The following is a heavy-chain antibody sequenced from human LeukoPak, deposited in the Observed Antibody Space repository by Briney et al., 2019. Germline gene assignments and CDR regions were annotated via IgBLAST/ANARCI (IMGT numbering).Heavy chain of an antibody. V-gene: IGHV1-18*01. D-gene: IGHD2-2*01. CDR1: GYTFTSYG. CDR3: ARGEDIVIVPAAQQQLVPIDY. Sequence: GASVKVSCKASGYTFTSYGISWVRQAPGQGLEWMGWISAYNGNTNYAQKLQGRVTMTTDTSTSTAYMELRSLRSDDTAVYYCARGEDIVIVPAAQQQLVPIDYWGQGTLVTVSS. CDR2: ISAYNGNT. J-gene: IGHJ4*02.